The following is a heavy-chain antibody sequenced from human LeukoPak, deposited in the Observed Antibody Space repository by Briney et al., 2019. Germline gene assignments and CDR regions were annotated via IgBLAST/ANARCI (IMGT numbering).Heavy chain of an antibody. V-gene: IGHV3-49*03. CDR3: TRDLGYYYDSSGYSYYFDY. D-gene: IGHD3-22*01. Sequence: GGSLRLSCTASGFTFGDYAMSWFRQAPGKGLEWVGFIRSKAYGGTTEYAASVKGRFTISRDDSKSIAYLQMNSLKTEDTAVYYCTRDLGYYYDSSGYSYYFDYWGQGTLVTVSS. CDR2: IRSKAYGGTT. J-gene: IGHJ4*02. CDR1: GFTFGDYA.